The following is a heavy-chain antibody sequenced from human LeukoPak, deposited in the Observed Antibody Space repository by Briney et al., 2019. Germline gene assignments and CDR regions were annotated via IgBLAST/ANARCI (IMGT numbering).Heavy chain of an antibody. CDR2: ISAYNGNT. J-gene: IGHJ4*02. D-gene: IGHD5-12*01. V-gene: IGHV1-18*01. CDR3: ARDRAGYGGYSWGLVDY. Sequence: ASVKVSCKASGYTFTSYGISWVRQAPGQGLEWMGWISAYNGNTNYAQKLQGRVTTTTDTSTSTAYMELRSLRSDDTAVYYCARDRAGYGGYSWGLVDYWGQGTLVTVSS. CDR1: GYTFTSYG.